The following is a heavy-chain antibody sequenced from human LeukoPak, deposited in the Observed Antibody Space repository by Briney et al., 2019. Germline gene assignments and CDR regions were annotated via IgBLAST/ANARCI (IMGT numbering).Heavy chain of an antibody. V-gene: IGHV3-7*04. Sequence: GGSMRLSCVASGFPFSSDCMTWVRQAPGKGLEWVADIKQDGSKKSYVDSVKGRFTISRDNAKNSLYLQMNSLRAEDTAIYYCTRVGYIDEGIDYWGQGTLVTVSS. CDR2: IKQDGSKK. D-gene: IGHD5-24*01. CDR3: TRVGYIDEGIDY. J-gene: IGHJ4*02. CDR1: GFPFSSDC.